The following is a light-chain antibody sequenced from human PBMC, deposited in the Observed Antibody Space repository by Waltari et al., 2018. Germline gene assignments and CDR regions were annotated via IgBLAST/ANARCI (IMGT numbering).Light chain of an antibody. Sequence: QSALTQPPSASGSPGQSVTISCTGTSSDVGGYNYVSWYQQHPGKAPKLMITDVSKRPSGVLDRFSGSKSGNTASLTVSGLQAEYEADYYCLSYAGNDGYFFGTGTRVTVL. V-gene: IGLV2-8*01. CDR3: LSYAGNDGYF. CDR2: DVS. CDR1: SSDVGGYNY. J-gene: IGLJ1*01.